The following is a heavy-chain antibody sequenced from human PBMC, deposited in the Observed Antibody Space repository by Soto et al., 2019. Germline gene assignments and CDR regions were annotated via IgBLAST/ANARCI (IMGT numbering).Heavy chain of an antibody. Sequence: GGSLRLSCAASGFTFSSYAMSWVRQAPGKGLEWVSAISGSGGSTYYADSVKGRFTISRDNSKNTLYLQMNSLRAEDTAVYYCAKDRPTVRGGPTENKARWGQGTLVTVSS. D-gene: IGHD4-17*01. V-gene: IGHV3-23*01. J-gene: IGHJ4*02. CDR3: AKDRPTVRGGPTENKAR. CDR2: ISGSGGST. CDR1: GFTFSSYA.